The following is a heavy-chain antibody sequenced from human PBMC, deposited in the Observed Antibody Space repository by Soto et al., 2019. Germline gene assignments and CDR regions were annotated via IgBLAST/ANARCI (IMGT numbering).Heavy chain of an antibody. V-gene: IGHV3-23*01. CDR1: GFTFSTYT. Sequence: EVQLLESGGGLVQPGGSLRLSCAASGFTFSTYTMSWVRQAPGKGLEWVSATGGSDGSTYYADSVKGRVTISRDNSKNTLYIQMNSLRVEDTAIYYCAKFGPRVRGFDYWGQGTLVTVSS. D-gene: IGHD3-3*01. J-gene: IGHJ4*02. CDR3: AKFGPRVRGFDY. CDR2: TGGSDGST.